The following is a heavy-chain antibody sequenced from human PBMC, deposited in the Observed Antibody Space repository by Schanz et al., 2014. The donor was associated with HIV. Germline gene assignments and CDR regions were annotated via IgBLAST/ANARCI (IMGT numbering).Heavy chain of an antibody. D-gene: IGHD5-18*01. CDR1: GFGFDDYG. Sequence: EVQLLESGGGLVQPGKSLRLSCAASGFGFDDYGMHWVRQAPGRGLEWVARSRVKSDSYATEYAASVTGRFTISRDDSKNSVYLQMNSLNIEDTAVYYCRGYRFYYGVDFWGQGTTVTVS. CDR2: SRVKSDSYAT. V-gene: IGHV3-72*01. CDR3: RGYRFYYGVDF. J-gene: IGHJ6*02.